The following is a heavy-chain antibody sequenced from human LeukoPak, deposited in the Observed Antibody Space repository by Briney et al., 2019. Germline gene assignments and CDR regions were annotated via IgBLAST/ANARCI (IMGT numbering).Heavy chain of an antibody. CDR2: ICYSGGP. CDR3: AKVPESYYYESSVGGAAFDI. J-gene: IGHJ3*02. V-gene: IGHV4-30-4*08. D-gene: IGHD3-22*01. CDR1: VGSLSSGDYY. Sequence: PSGALSLTCTVSVGSLSSGDYYWSWIRQPPGKGMECIGYICYSGGPYYNPSLKSRVTISVDTSKNQFSLKLSSVTAADTAVYYCAKVPESYYYESSVGGAAFDIWGQGTMVTVSS.